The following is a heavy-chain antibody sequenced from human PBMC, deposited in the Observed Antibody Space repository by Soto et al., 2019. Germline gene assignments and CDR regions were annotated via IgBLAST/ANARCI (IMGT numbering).Heavy chain of an antibody. J-gene: IGHJ4*02. CDR3: ARVHYHSVPADC. Sequence: ASVKVSCKASGYTFTGYYIHWIRQAPGQGLEWMGWINPNNGGANYAQKFQGRVTMTSDTSINTAHMELSRLISDDSAVYYCARVHYHSVPADCWGQGTLVTVSS. V-gene: IGHV1-2*02. CDR1: GYTFTGYY. D-gene: IGHD3-22*01. CDR2: INPNNGGA.